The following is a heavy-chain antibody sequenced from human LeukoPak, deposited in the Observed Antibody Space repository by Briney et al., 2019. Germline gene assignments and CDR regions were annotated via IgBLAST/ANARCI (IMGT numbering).Heavy chain of an antibody. D-gene: IGHD3-3*01. CDR2: IKKDGSEK. CDR3: AKDFGVAYNYFDY. CDR1: GFTFSSYW. J-gene: IGHJ4*02. Sequence: GGSLRLSCAASGFTFSSYWMSWVRQAPGKGLEWVANIKKDGSEKYYVDSVKGRFTISRDNAKNSLYLQMNSLRAEDTAVYYCAKDFGVAYNYFDYWGQGTLVTVSS. V-gene: IGHV3-7*01.